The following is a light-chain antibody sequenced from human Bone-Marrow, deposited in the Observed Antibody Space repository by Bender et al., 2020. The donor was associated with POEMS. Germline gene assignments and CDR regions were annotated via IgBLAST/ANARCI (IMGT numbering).Light chain of an antibody. Sequence: NELSQPPSVSVSPGQTARITCFGDVLLKQYVYWYQQKSGQAPVLAISQDTGRPSGIPERFSGSSSGTTVTLTINAVQAEDEAYYYCQSADSSGTQVVFGGGTKLTVL. J-gene: IGLJ2*01. V-gene: IGLV3-25*03. CDR2: QDT. CDR3: QSADSSGTQVV. CDR1: VLLKQY.